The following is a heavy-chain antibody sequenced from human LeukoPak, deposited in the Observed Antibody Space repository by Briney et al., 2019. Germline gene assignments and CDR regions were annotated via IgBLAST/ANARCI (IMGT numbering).Heavy chain of an antibody. CDR2: IYYSGST. V-gene: IGHV4-59*01. CDR1: GGSISSYY. Sequence: PSETLSLTCTVSGGSISSYYWSWIRQPPGKGLEWIGYIYYSGSTNYNPSLKSRVTISVDTSKNQFSLKLSSVTAADTAVYYCARSGTHTLHGYGSGSYYYYYGMDVWGQGTTVTVSS. J-gene: IGHJ6*02. D-gene: IGHD3-10*01. CDR3: ARSGTHTLHGYGSGSYYYYYGMDV.